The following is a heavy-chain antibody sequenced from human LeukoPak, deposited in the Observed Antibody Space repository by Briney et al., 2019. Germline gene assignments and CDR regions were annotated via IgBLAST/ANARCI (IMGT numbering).Heavy chain of an antibody. CDR3: ARVAYCGGDCYSFDY. D-gene: IGHD2-21*02. J-gene: IGHJ4*02. V-gene: IGHV4-59*01. CDR2: IYYSGST. CDR1: GGSISGYY. Sequence: SETLSLTCTVSGGSISGYYWSWIRQPPGKGLEWIAYIYYSGSTNYNPFLKSRVTISVDTSKKQFSVKLSSVTAADTAVYYCARVAYCGGDCYSFDYWGQGTLVTVSS.